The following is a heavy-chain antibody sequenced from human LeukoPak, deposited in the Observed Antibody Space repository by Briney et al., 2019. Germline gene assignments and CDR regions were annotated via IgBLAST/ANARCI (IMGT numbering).Heavy chain of an antibody. V-gene: IGHV6-1*01. CDR3: ARAPYYYDSSGYHYYYYYVRDV. CDR2: TYYRSKWYN. J-gene: IGHJ6*02. D-gene: IGHD3-22*01. Sequence: SQTLSLTCAISGDSVSSNSAAWNWIRQSPSRGLEWLGRTYYRSKWYNDYAVSVKSRITINPDTSKNQFSLQLNSVTPEDTAVYYCARAPYYYDSSGYHYYYYYVRDVGGQGTTVTVSS. CDR1: GDSVSSNSAA.